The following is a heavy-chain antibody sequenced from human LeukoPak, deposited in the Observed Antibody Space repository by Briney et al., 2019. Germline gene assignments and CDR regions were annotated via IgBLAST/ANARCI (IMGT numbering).Heavy chain of an antibody. V-gene: IGHV3-74*01. CDR3: AREGGYSSGPDY. J-gene: IGHJ4*02. CDR1: GFTFNSYW. CDR2: INNDWTST. D-gene: IGHD5-18*01. Sequence: GGSLRLSCAASGFTFNSYWMHWVRQAPGKGLVWASRINNDWTSTSYADSVKGRFTISRDNAKSPLYLQMNSLRAEDTAVYYCAREGGYSSGPDYWGQGGLVTVSS.